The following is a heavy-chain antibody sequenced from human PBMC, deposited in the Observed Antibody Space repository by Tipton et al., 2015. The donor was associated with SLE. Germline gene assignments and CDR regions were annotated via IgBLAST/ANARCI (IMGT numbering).Heavy chain of an antibody. Sequence: LSLTCPVYGGSFSGYYWSWIRQPPGKGLEWIGEINHSGSTNYNPSLKSRVTISVDTSKNQFSLKLSSLTAADTAVYYCANDWGTWFDPWGQGTLVTVSS. CDR3: ANDWGTWFDP. V-gene: IGHV4-34*01. J-gene: IGHJ5*02. CDR1: GGSFSGYY. CDR2: INHSGST. D-gene: IGHD3-16*01.